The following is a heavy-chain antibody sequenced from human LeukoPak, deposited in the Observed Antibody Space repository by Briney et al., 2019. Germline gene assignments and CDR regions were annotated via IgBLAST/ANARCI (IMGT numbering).Heavy chain of an antibody. J-gene: IGHJ4*02. CDR3: ARQGYTASHYFLDY. CDR2: IYTTGNT. Sequence: SETLSLTCTVSSGSINSYYWGWVRQRAGRGLEWIGRIYTTGNTNYNPSLKSRLTMSVDTSKRQFSLNLRSVTAADTAIYYCARQGYTASHYFLDYWSQGTLVTVSS. D-gene: IGHD3-16*02. CDR1: SGSINSYY. V-gene: IGHV4-4*07.